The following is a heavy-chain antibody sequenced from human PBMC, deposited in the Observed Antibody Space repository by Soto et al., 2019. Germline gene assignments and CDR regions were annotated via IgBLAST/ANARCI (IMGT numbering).Heavy chain of an antibody. CDR3: AHTPMGGGDWFDP. Sequence: QITLKESGPTLVKPTETLTLTCSFSGFSLTTAGVGVGWIRQPPGKALEWLAVIFWNDERRFTPSVESRLTIAKDTSRNQVVLTMTSMDTADTATYYCAHTPMGGGDWFDPWGPGTLVTVSS. CDR2: IFWNDER. J-gene: IGHJ5*02. D-gene: IGHD3-16*01. CDR1: GFSLTTAGVG. V-gene: IGHV2-5*01.